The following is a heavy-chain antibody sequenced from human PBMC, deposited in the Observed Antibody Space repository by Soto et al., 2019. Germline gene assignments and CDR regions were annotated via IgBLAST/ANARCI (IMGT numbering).Heavy chain of an antibody. D-gene: IGHD2-2*01. CDR2: IYYSGST. CDR3: AREIVVVPAAIGIFDY. J-gene: IGHJ4*02. V-gene: IGHV4-31*03. CDR1: GGSISSGGYY. Sequence: SETLSLTCTVSGGSISSGGYYWSWIRQHPGKGLEWIGYIYYSGSTYYNPSLKSRVTISVDTSKNQFSLKLSSVTAADTAVYYCAREIVVVPAAIGIFDYWGQGTLVPVYS.